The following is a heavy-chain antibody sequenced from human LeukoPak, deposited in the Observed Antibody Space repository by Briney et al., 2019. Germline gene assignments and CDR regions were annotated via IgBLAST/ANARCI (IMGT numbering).Heavy chain of an antibody. D-gene: IGHD4-11*01. V-gene: IGHV3-53*01. CDR2: IYSGGTT. CDR3: ARHPTTVTPGRFDY. Sequence: HPGGSLRLSCAASGFTASSNYMSWVRRAPGKGLEWVSIIYSGGTTYYADSVKGRFTISRDNSKNTVYLQMNSLRGEDTAVYYCARHPTTVTPGRFDYWGQGTLVTVSS. CDR1: GFTASSNY. J-gene: IGHJ4*02.